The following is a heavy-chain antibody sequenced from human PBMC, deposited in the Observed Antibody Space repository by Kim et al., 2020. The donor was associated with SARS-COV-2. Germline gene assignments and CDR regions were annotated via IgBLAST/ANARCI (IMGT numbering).Heavy chain of an antibody. Sequence: GGSLRLFCVVSGFSFTTNWMSWVRQAPGKGLEWVAKIKEDGTEKYYGYSVEGRFTISRDNAKNSLYLQMNSLSAEDTAVYYCARDRRYSLDYWGQGTLVTVSS. D-gene: IGHD2-15*01. CDR1: GFSFTTNW. CDR3: ARDRRYSLDY. CDR2: IKEDGTEK. V-gene: IGHV3-7*01. J-gene: IGHJ4*02.